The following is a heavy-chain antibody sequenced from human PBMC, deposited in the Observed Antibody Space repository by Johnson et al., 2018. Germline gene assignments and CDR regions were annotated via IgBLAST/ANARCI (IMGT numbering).Heavy chain of an antibody. CDR3: ARARSLGLQLYYYYYGMDV. CDR2: IWYDGSNK. V-gene: IGHV3-33*01. Sequence: QVQLVESGGGVVQPGRSLRLSCAASGFTFSSYGMHWVRQAPGKGLEWVAVIWYDGSNKYYADSVKGRFTISRDNSKNTLYWQRNSLRAEDTAVFYCARARSLGLQLYYYYYGMDVWGQGTAVTVSS. D-gene: IGHD3-16*01. J-gene: IGHJ6*02. CDR1: GFTFSSYG.